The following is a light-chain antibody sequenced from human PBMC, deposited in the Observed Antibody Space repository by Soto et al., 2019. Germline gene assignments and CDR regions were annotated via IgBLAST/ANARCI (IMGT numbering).Light chain of an antibody. J-gene: IGKJ5*01. CDR3: QQGDTSPIT. Sequence: DIQMTQSPSSVSASVGDRVTISCQASQGISSSLAWYQQKPGKAPKLLIYAASSLQSGVPSRFDGSGFGTDFTLTINSLQPEDSAIYYCQQGDTSPITFGQGTRLEIK. CDR1: QGISSS. V-gene: IGKV1D-12*01. CDR2: AAS.